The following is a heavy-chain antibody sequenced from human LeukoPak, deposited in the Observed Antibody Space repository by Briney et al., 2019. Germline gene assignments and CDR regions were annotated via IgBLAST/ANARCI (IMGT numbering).Heavy chain of an antibody. J-gene: IGHJ4*02. D-gene: IGHD2-2*01. Sequence: GASVKVSCKASGYTFSGFYIHWVRQAPGQGLEWMGWINSNSGGTYYAQKFQGRVTMTRDTPISTVYMELSRLRSDDTAVYYCARVSILLVADAPDFDYWGQGIPVTVSS. CDR2: INSNSGGT. CDR1: GYTFSGFY. CDR3: ARVSILLVADAPDFDY. V-gene: IGHV1-2*02.